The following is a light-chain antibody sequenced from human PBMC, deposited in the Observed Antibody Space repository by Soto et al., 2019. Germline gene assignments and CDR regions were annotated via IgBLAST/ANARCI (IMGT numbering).Light chain of an antibody. CDR1: QSVTNK. CDR3: QQYNNWPPTST. CDR2: DAS. Sequence: EMLMTQSPATLSVSPRERVSPXXWASQSVTNKLAWYQQRPGQPPRLLXXDASTRATGVPATFSGSGSGTDFTLTISSLQSEDFAVYYCQQYNNWPPTSTFGQGTRLEIK. V-gene: IGKV3-15*01. J-gene: IGKJ5*01.